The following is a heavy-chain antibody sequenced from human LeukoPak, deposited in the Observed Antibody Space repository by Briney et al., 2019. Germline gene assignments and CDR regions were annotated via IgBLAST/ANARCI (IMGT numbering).Heavy chain of an antibody. CDR3: ARHIGYCSTTTRQPGFHP. Sequence: SETLSLTCTVSGGSISSYYWSLIRQPPGKGLEWIGYIYYSGSTNYNPSLRSRVTISVDTSKNQFSLKLSSVTAADTAMYYCARHIGYCSTTTRQPGFHPWGQGTLVTVSS. CDR1: GGSISSYY. J-gene: IGHJ5*02. CDR2: IYYSGST. D-gene: IGHD2-2*01. V-gene: IGHV4-59*08.